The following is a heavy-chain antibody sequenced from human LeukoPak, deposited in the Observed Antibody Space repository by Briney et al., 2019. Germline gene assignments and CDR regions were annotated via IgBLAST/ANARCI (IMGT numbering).Heavy chain of an antibody. Sequence: GGSLRLSCAASGFAFSGYAMGWGRHAPGEGLGWVSAISGSGGSTYYADSVKGRFTISKDNSKNTLYLQMHSLRAGDTAVYYCAKHPAGFGEFFDCWGQGNLVTVSS. CDR1: GFAFSGYA. V-gene: IGHV3-23*01. CDR2: ISGSGGST. CDR3: AKHPAGFGEFFDC. J-gene: IGHJ4*02. D-gene: IGHD3-10*01.